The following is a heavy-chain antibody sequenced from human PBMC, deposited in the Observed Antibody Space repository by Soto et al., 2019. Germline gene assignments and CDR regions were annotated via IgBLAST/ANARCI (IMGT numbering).Heavy chain of an antibody. Sequence: GASVKVSCKASGFTFTSPAMQWVRQARGQRLEWIGWIVVGSGNTNYTQKFQERVTITRDMSTSTAYMELSSLRSEDTAVYYCARDMGYNEAARPGSDYYYYMDVWGKGTTVTVSS. D-gene: IGHD6-6*01. J-gene: IGHJ6*03. CDR3: ARDMGYNEAARPGSDYYYYMDV. V-gene: IGHV1-58*02. CDR2: IVVGSGNT. CDR1: GFTFTSPA.